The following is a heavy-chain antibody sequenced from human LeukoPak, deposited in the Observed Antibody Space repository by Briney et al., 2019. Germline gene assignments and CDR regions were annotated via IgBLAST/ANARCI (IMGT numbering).Heavy chain of an antibody. D-gene: IGHD2-15*01. Sequence: GGSLRLSCAASGFTVSSSYMSWVRQAPGKGLEWVSATYSGGSTYYADSVKGRFTISSDNSKNTLYLRMNSLKAEDTAIYYCARARDYCSGSTCYGYFQYWGQGTLVTVSS. CDR2: TYSGGST. CDR3: ARARDYCSGSTCYGYFQY. J-gene: IGHJ1*01. CDR1: GFTVSSSY. V-gene: IGHV3-53*01.